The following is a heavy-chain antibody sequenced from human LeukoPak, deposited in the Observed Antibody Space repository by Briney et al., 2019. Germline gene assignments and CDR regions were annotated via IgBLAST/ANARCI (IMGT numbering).Heavy chain of an antibody. J-gene: IGHJ3*02. D-gene: IGHD2-2*01. CDR2: ISAYNGNT. CDR1: GYTFTSYG. Sequence: GASVKVSCKASGYTFTSYGISWVRQAPGQGLEWMGWISAYNGNTNYAQKLQGRVTMTTDTSTSTAYMELRSLRSDDTAVYYCARVFVVVPAAIPSGAFDIWGQGTMVTVSS. CDR3: ARVFVVVPAAIPSGAFDI. V-gene: IGHV1-18*01.